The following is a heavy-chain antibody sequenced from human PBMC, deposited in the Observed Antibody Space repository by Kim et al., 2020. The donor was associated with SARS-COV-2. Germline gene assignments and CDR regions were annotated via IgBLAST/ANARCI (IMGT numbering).Heavy chain of an antibody. CDR1: GFTFSSYG. V-gene: IGHV3-30*18. CDR2: TSNDGSNK. J-gene: IGHJ3*02. D-gene: IGHD2-21*02. Sequence: GGSLRLSCAASGFTFSSYGMHWVRQAPGKGPEWVAVTSNDGSNKYYADSVKGRFTISRDNSKNTLYLQMNSLRAEDTAVYYCAKGRGDFSVTGAFNTWGQGTMVTVSS. CDR3: AKGRGDFSVTGAFNT.